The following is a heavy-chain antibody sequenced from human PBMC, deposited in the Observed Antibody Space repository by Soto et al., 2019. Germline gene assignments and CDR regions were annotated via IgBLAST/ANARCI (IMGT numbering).Heavy chain of an antibody. CDR1: GYTFTSYG. J-gene: IGHJ4*02. CDR2: ISAYNGNT. CDR3: ARDAAVRIFDY. V-gene: IGHV1-18*01. Sequence: ASVKVSCKASGYTFTSYGITWVRQAPGQGLEWMGWISAYNGNTKYEQKLQGRVTMTTDTSTSTAYMELRSLRSDDTAVYYCARDAAVRIFDYWGQGTLVTVS. D-gene: IGHD6-19*01.